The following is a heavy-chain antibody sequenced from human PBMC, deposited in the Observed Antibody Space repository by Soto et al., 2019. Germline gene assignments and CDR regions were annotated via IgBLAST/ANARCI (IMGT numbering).Heavy chain of an antibody. Sequence: QVQLVQSGGEVKKPGASVKVSCKTSGYTFSNYDFIWVRQAPGQGLEWMGWVSNKNGVTNYAEKFRDRVTMTTDISTNTIYMELRSLRSDDTAVYFCARERLNTGWYGFDHWGQGTQVTVSS. V-gene: IGHV1-18*04. CDR3: ARERLNTGWYGFDH. J-gene: IGHJ4*02. CDR1: GYTFSNYD. D-gene: IGHD6-19*01. CDR2: VSNKNGVT.